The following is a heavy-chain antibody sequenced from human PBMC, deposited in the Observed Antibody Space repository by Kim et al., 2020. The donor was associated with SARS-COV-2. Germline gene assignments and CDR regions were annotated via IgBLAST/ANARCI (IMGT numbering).Heavy chain of an antibody. CDR1: GYSFTNYW. CDR3: ARRRSSDYFDSSDYYGDAFDI. D-gene: IGHD3-22*01. CDR2: IDPSDSYT. V-gene: IGHV5-10-1*01. J-gene: IGHJ3*02. Sequence: GESLKISCKGSGYSFTNYWISWVRQMPGKGLEWMGRIDPSDSYTNYSPSFQGHVTISADKSIRTAYLQWSSLKASDTAMYYCARRRSSDYFDSSDYYGDAFDIWGQGTIVTVSS.